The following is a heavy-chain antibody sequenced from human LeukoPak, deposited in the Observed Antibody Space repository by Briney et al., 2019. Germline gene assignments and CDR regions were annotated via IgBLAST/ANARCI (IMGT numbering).Heavy chain of an antibody. V-gene: IGHV3-33*01. J-gene: IGHJ3*01. Sequence: PRRSSAAAGFIFSTYGMHCVRQAPGKELEWVAVILYDGSNNYYADSVKGRFTISRDNSKNTLNLLMNNLRAEDTAVYYCARAVGPFDFWGQGTMVPVSA. CDR2: ILYDGSNN. CDR3: ARAVGPFDF. CDR1: GFIFSTYG. D-gene: IGHD3-16*01.